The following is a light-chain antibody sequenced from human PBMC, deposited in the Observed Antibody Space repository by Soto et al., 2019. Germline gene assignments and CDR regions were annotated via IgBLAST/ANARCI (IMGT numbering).Light chain of an antibody. V-gene: IGKV3-20*01. CDR1: QSVSSSY. J-gene: IGKJ5*01. CDR2: GAS. CDR3: QQYGSPPTT. Sequence: ETVLTQSPGTLSLSPGERATLSCRASQSVSSSYLAWYQQKPGQAPRLLIYGASSRATGIPDRFSGSGSGTDFTLTISRLEPEDFAVYSCQQYGSPPTTFGQGTRLEI.